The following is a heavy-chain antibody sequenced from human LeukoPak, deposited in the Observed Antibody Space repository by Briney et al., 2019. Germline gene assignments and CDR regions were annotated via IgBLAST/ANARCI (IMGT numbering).Heavy chain of an antibody. D-gene: IGHD6-6*01. V-gene: IGHV3-23*01. CDR3: AKDQEHSSSPDFDY. CDR1: GFTFSSYA. J-gene: IGHJ4*02. CDR2: ISGSGGST. Sequence: GGSLTLSCAASGFTFSSYAMSWVRQAPGKGLEWVSAISGSGGSTYYADSVKGRFTISRDNSKNTLYLQMNSLRAEDTAVYYCAKDQEHSSSPDFDYWGQGTLVTVSS.